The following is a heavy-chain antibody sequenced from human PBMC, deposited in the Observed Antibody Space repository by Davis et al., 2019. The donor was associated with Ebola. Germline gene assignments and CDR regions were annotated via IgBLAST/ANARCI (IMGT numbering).Heavy chain of an antibody. J-gene: IGHJ4*02. CDR2: ISGCGLNT. D-gene: IGHD1-26*01. CDR3: ATGRGTYYYFHY. Sequence: GESLKISCADSGVTVSRDYMSWVRQAPGKGPEWLASISGCGLNTDYAAAVRGRFNISRDITKNTLYLQMNSLRVEDTAVYFCATGRGTYYYFHYWGQGTLVTVSS. CDR1: GVTVSRDY. V-gene: IGHV3-23*01.